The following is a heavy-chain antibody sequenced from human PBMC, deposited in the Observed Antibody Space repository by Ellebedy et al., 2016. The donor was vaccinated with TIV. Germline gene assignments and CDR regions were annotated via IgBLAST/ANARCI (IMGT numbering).Heavy chain of an antibody. V-gene: IGHV3-23*01. D-gene: IGHD2-15*01. J-gene: IGHJ6*02. CDR3: ASPKSSLNI. CDR1: GFTFSTYT. CDR2: IVGGGST. Sequence: PWGSLRLSCAASGFTFSTYTMHWVRQAPGKGLEWVSCIVGGGSTNYADSVKGRFTISRDNSKNTLYLQMDSLRADDTAIYYCASPKSSLNIWGHGTTVTVSS.